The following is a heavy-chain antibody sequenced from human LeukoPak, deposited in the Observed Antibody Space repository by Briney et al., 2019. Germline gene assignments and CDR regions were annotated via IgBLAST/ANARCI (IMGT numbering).Heavy chain of an antibody. Sequence: GESLKISCKGSGYSFTSYWIGWVRQMPGKGLEWMGIIYPGDSDTRYSPPFQGQVTISADKSISTAYLQWSSLKASDTAMYYCARGYCSSTSCYRFDYWGQGTLVTVSS. V-gene: IGHV5-51*01. D-gene: IGHD2-2*01. CDR3: ARGYCSSTSCYRFDY. CDR2: IYPGDSDT. J-gene: IGHJ4*02. CDR1: GYSFTSYW.